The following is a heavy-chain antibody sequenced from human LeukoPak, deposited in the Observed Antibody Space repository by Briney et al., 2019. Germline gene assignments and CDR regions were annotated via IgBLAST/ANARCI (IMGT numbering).Heavy chain of an antibody. J-gene: IGHJ3*02. CDR1: GGTFSSYA. CDR2: IIPIFGTS. V-gene: IGHV1-69*01. CDR3: ARGRYSGSPLAGAFDI. D-gene: IGHD1-26*01. Sequence: SVKVSCKASGGTFSSYAINWVRQAPGQGLEWMGGIIPIFGTSNYAQKFQGRVTITAAESTSTVYMELSSLTSEDTAVYYCARGRYSGSPLAGAFDIWGQGTMVTVSS.